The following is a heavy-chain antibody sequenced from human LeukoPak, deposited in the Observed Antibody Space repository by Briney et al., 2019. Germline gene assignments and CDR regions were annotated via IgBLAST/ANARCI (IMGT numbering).Heavy chain of an antibody. CDR3: AKMGVVAARPGTFDY. CDR1: GFTFSSSA. J-gene: IGHJ4*02. CDR2: ISNNGGYT. Sequence: GGSLRLSCAASGFTFSSSAMSWVRQAPGKGLEWVSAISNNGGYTYYADSVKGRFTISRDNSKNTLYLQMNSLRAEDTAVYYCAKMGVVAARPGTFDYWGQGTLVTVSS. V-gene: IGHV3-23*01. D-gene: IGHD6-6*01.